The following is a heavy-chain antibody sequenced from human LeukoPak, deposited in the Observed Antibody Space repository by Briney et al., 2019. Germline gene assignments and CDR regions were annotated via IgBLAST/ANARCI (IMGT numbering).Heavy chain of an antibody. V-gene: IGHV3-66*01. CDR3: ASTQRGDYFDY. Sequence: GGSLRLSCAASGLTVSSNYMSWVRQAPGKGLEWVSVLYAGGSTYYADSVKGRFTISRDNSKNTLYLQINSLRAEDTAVYYCASTQRGDYFDYWGQGTLVTVSS. CDR1: GLTVSSNY. D-gene: IGHD2-15*01. J-gene: IGHJ4*02. CDR2: LYAGGST.